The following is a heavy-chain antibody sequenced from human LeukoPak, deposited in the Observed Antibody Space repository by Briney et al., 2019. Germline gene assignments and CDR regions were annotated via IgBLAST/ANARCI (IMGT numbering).Heavy chain of an antibody. J-gene: IGHJ4*02. D-gene: IGHD5-24*01. CDR1: GGSISSGGYS. V-gene: IGHV4-31*03. CDR3: ARGGGDGSFLDY. Sequence: SETLSLICTVSGGSISSGGYSWSWIRQHPGKGLEWIGYIYYSGSTYYNPSLKSRVTISVDTSKNQFSLKLSSVTAADTAVYYCARGGGDGSFLDYWGQGTLVTVSS. CDR2: IYYSGST.